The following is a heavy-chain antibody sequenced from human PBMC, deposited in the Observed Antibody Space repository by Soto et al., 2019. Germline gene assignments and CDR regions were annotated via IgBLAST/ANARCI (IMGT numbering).Heavy chain of an antibody. Sequence: EVQLLESGGGLVQPGGSLRLSCVASGFTFTTYAMTWVRQAPGKGLEWVSSIGGSGGRTTYADSVKGRFIISRDNSKNNLYLQMNGLRTDDTAVYYCARKWLGRYCSSTSCVHFDFWGQGTLVTVSS. D-gene: IGHD2-2*01. CDR1: GFTFTTYA. CDR3: ARKWLGRYCSSTSCVHFDF. V-gene: IGHV3-23*01. J-gene: IGHJ4*02. CDR2: IGGSGGRT.